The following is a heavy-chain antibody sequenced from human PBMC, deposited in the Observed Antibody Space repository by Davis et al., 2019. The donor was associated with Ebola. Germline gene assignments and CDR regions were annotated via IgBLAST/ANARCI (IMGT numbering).Heavy chain of an antibody. V-gene: IGHV1-46*01. CDR1: GYTFTSYY. CDR2: INPSGGST. CDR3: ARAKGLATRNWYFDL. J-gene: IGHJ2*01. D-gene: IGHD5-12*01. Sequence: ASVKVSCKASGYTFTSYYMHWVRQAPGQGLEWMGIINPSGGSTSDAQKFQGRVTMTRDTSTSTVYMELSSLRSEDTAVYYCARAKGLATRNWYFDLWGRGTLVTVSS.